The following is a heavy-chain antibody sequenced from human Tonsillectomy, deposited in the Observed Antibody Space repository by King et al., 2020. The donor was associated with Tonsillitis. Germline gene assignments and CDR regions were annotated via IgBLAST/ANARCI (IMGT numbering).Heavy chain of an antibody. Sequence: VQLVESGGGVVQPGGSLRLSCVASGFSFSRYGMHWVRQTPGKGLEWLAFIRDDGDKDYYEDSVQGRFTISRDNSKNTLYLQMNSLRGEDTAVYYCARQRDYFDSWGQGTLVTVSS. D-gene: IGHD1-1*01. CDR1: GFSFSRYG. CDR3: ARQRDYFDS. J-gene: IGHJ4*02. V-gene: IGHV3-30*02. CDR2: IRDDGDKD.